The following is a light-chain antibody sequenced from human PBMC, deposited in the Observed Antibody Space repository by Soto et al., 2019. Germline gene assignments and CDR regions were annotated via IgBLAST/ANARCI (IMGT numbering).Light chain of an antibody. CDR3: QQYNNWPLYS. V-gene: IGKV3-20*01. CDR2: GAS. J-gene: IGKJ2*01. Sequence: EIVLTQSPGTLSLSPGERATLSCRASQSVSSSYLAWYQQKPGQAPRLLIYGASSRATGIPDRFSGSGSGTDFTLTISRLEPEDFALYFCQQYNNWPLYSFGQGTKLEIK. CDR1: QSVSSSY.